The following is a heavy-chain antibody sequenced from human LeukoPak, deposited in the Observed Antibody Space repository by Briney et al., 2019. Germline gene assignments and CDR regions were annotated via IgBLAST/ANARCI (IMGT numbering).Heavy chain of an antibody. Sequence: AETLSLTCTVSGGSIGSYYWGWIRQPPGRGPEWIGIINYSGNTYYNPSLKSRCTILVDTPKNQFSLKVSSVTAADTAVYYCARDGGSAAAGELDYWGQGTLVTVSS. CDR1: GGSIGSYY. CDR2: INYSGNT. V-gene: IGHV4-39*07. J-gene: IGHJ4*02. D-gene: IGHD6-13*01. CDR3: ARDGGSAAAGELDY.